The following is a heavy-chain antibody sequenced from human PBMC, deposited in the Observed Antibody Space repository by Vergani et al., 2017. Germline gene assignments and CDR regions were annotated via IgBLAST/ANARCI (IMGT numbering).Heavy chain of an antibody. V-gene: IGHV4-39*07. J-gene: IGHJ2*01. CDR1: GGSISSSSYY. Sequence: QLQLQESGPGLVKPSETLSLTCTVSGGSISSSSYYWGWIRQPPGKGLEWIGSIYYSGTTYYNPSLKSRVTISVDTSKNQFSLKLSSVTAADTAVYYCARVIYCTSTSCYTGNWYFDLWGRGTLVTVSS. CDR2: IYYSGTT. D-gene: IGHD2-2*02. CDR3: ARVIYCTSTSCYTGNWYFDL.